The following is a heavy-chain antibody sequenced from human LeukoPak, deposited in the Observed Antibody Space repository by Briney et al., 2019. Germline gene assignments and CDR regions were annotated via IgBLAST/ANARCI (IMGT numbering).Heavy chain of an antibody. CDR2: ISYDGSNK. V-gene: IGHV3-30*18. D-gene: IGHD2-21*01. Sequence: GGSLRLSCAASGFTFSSYGMHWVRQAPGKGLEWVAVISYDGSNKYYADSVKGRFTISRDNSKNTLYLQMNSLRAEDTAVYYCAKSLVVVIATPDYWGQGTLVTVSS. CDR3: AKSLVVVIATPDY. J-gene: IGHJ4*02. CDR1: GFTFSSYG.